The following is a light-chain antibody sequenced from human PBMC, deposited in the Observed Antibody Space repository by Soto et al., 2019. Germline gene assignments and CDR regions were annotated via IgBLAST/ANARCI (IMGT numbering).Light chain of an antibody. J-gene: IGKJ1*01. CDR1: QSVSSSY. Sequence: EIVLTQSPGTLSLSPGERATLSCRASQSVSSSYLAWYQQKPGQAPRLLIYGASSRATGIPDRYSGSGSGTDSTLTISRLEPEDFAVYYCQQNGSSPWTFGQGTKVEIK. V-gene: IGKV3-20*01. CDR2: GAS. CDR3: QQNGSSPWT.